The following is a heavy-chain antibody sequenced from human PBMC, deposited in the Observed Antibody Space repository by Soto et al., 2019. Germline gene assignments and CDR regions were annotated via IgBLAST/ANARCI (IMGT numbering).Heavy chain of an antibody. CDR2: ISYDGSKK. J-gene: IGHJ4*02. CDR3: FKAGAACTFSHDY. CDR1: GFTFSNYG. Sequence: QVQMVDSGGDVVQPGRSLRLSCGGSGFTFSNYGMHWVRQAPDKGLEWVALISYDGSKKFYADSVKGRFTISRDNSKSTVFLQMNGLRAEDTAVYFCFKAGAACTFSHDYWGQGTLVTVSS. V-gene: IGHV3-30*18. D-gene: IGHD6-13*01.